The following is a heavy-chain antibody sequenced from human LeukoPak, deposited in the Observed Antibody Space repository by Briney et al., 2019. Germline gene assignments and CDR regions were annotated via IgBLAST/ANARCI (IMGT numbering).Heavy chain of an antibody. D-gene: IGHD5-18*01. CDR2: IYYSGST. V-gene: IGHV4-39*07. CDR1: GDSITSGRYY. CDR3: ASIQLWLPHLDY. Sequence: PSETLSLTCTVSGDSITSGRYYWGWIRQPPGKGLEWIGSIYYSGSTYYNPSLKSRVTISLDTSKNQFSLKLNSVTAADTAVYYCASIQLWLPHLDYWGQGTLVTVSS. J-gene: IGHJ4*02.